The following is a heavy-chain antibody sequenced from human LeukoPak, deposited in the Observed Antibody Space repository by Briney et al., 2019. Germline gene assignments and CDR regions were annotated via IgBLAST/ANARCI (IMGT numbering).Heavy chain of an antibody. CDR3: ARVIFRGVRGVDYGMDV. D-gene: IGHD3-10*01. Sequence: GGSLRLSCAASGLTLSSYWMHWVRQAPGKGLVWVSRINSDGSSTRYADSVKGRFTISRDNAKNTLYLQMNSLRAEDTAVYYCARVIFRGVRGVDYGMDVWGQGTTVTVSS. V-gene: IGHV3-74*01. CDR1: GLTLSSYW. J-gene: IGHJ6*02. CDR2: INSDGSST.